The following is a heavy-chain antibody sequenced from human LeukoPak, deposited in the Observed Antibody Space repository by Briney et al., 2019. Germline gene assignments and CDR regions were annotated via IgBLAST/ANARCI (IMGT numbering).Heavy chain of an antibody. D-gene: IGHD3-22*01. J-gene: IGHJ6*03. Sequence: GESLKISCKGSGYSFTSYWIGWVRQMPGKGLEWMGIIYPGDSDTRYSPSFQGQVTISADKSISTAYLQWSSLKASDTAMYYCARQNYYDSSGYYDYYYYMDVWGKGTTVTVSS. CDR3: ARQNYYDSSGYYDYYYYMDV. CDR1: GYSFTSYW. CDR2: IYPGDSDT. V-gene: IGHV5-51*01.